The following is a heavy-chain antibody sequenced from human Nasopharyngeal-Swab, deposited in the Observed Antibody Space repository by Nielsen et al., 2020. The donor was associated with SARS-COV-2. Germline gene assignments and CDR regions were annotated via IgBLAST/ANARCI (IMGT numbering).Heavy chain of an antibody. J-gene: IGHJ4*02. CDR3: TRGGRVTTTYFDH. CDR1: GFNFDYYA. D-gene: IGHD4-11*01. Sequence: GESLKISCEASGFNFDYYAMHWVRQAPGKGLEWVAVLSYDGKNQYYADSVKGRFTFSRDNSRNTLSLQMNSLRPEDTAVYYCTRGGRVTTTYFDHWGQGTLVTVSS. V-gene: IGHV3-30*04. CDR2: LSYDGKNQ.